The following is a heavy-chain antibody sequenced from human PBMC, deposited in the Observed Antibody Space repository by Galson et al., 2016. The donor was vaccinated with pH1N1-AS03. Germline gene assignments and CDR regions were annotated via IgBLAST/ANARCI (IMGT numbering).Heavy chain of an antibody. CDR3: GRHLRSSYSMDV. CDR2: IFYIGDT. V-gene: IGHV4-59*08. Sequence: SETLSLTCTVSGGSVNGYYWTWIRQPPGKGLEWISQIFYIGDTLYTPSLRGRVTMSVDTSKNQLSLRLSSVTAADTAVYYCGRHLRSSYSMDVWGQGTTVTVSS. D-gene: IGHD2-15*01. J-gene: IGHJ6*02. CDR1: GGSVNGYY.